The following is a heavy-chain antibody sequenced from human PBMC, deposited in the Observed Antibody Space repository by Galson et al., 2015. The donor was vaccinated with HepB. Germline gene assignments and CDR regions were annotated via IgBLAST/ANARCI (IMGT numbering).Heavy chain of an antibody. J-gene: IGHJ5*02. CDR1: GFTFSSYA. CDR3: AKEVAGWNERNWFDP. V-gene: IGHV3-23*01. D-gene: IGHD1-1*01. CDR2: VSGSGGDT. Sequence: SLRLSCAASGFTFSSYAMSWVRQAPGKGLEWVSAVSGSGGDTYYADSVKGRFTISRDNSKNTLYLQMNSLRAEDTAVYYCAKEVAGWNERNWFDPWGQGTLVTVSS.